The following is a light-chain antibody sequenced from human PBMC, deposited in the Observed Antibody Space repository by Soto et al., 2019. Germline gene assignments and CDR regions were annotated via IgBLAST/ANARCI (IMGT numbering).Light chain of an antibody. CDR3: QQYGSSWT. J-gene: IGKJ1*01. V-gene: IGKV3-20*01. CDR1: QSVSSSY. Sequence: EIVMTQSPATLSVSPGERAILSCRASQSVSSSYLAWYQQKPGQAPRLLIYGASSRATGIPDRFSGSGSGTDFTLTISRLEPEDFAVYYCQQYGSSWTFGQGTKVDIK. CDR2: GAS.